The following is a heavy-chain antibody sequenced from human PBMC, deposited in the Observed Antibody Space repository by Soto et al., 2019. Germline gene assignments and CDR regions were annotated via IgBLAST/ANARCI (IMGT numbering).Heavy chain of an antibody. CDR1: GGSISGYY. CDR3: ARYPRLDC. CDR2: IYYTGST. Sequence: SETLSLTCTVSGGSISGYYWSWIRQPPGKRLEWIGYIYYTGSTNYNPSLRSRVTITIDTSKNQIYQQLSSVTAADTAVYFCARYPRLDCWGQGTLVTVSS. J-gene: IGHJ4*02. V-gene: IGHV4-59*08.